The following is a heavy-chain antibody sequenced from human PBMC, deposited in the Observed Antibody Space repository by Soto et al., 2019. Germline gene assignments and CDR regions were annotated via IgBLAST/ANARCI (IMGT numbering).Heavy chain of an antibody. D-gene: IGHD6-19*01. CDR3: ARGRIAVAGGDY. J-gene: IGHJ4*02. V-gene: IGHV1-69*02. CDR2: IIPILGIA. Sequence: QVQLVQSGAEVKKPGSSVKVSCKASGGTFSSYTISWVRQAPGQGLEWMGRIIPILGIANYAQKFQGRVTITADKATSTAYMELSSLRSEDTAVYYCARGRIAVAGGDYWGQGTLVTVSS. CDR1: GGTFSSYT.